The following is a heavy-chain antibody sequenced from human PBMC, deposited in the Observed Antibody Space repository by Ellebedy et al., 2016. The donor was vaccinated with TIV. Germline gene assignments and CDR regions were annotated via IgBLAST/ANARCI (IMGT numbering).Heavy chain of an antibody. Sequence: ASVKVSCKASGFTFTSSAMQWVRQAPGQGLEWMGWINPNSGGTNYAQKFQGWVTMTRDTSISTAYMELSRLRSDDTAVYYCARDLGYSYGYYGMDVWGQGTTVTVSS. CDR1: GFTFTSSA. D-gene: IGHD5-18*01. J-gene: IGHJ6*02. CDR2: INPNSGGT. CDR3: ARDLGYSYGYYGMDV. V-gene: IGHV1-2*04.